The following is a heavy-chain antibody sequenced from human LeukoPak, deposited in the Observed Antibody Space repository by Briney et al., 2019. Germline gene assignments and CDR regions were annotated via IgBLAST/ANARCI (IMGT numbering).Heavy chain of an antibody. V-gene: IGHV6-1*01. CDR2: TYYRSKWYN. Sequence: SQTLSLTCAISGDRVSSSSAAWSWIRQSPSRGLEWLGRTYYRSKWYNDYAVSVKSRITINPDALKNQISLQLNSVTPEDTALYYCARSSSSYFDYWGQGTLVTVSS. CDR3: ARSSSSYFDY. D-gene: IGHD6-13*01. J-gene: IGHJ4*02. CDR1: GDRVSSSSAA.